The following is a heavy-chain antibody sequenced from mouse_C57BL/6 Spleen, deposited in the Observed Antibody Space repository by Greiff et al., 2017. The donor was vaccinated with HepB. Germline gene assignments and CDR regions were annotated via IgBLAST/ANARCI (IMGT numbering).Heavy chain of an antibody. CDR3: ARSPLWATVADYFDY. Sequence: QVQLQQSGAELAKPGASVKLSCKASGYTFTSYWMHWVKQRPGQGLEWIGYINPSSGYTKYNQKFKVKATLTADKSSSTAYMQLSSLTYEDSAVYYCARSPLWATVADYFDYWGQGTTLTVSS. J-gene: IGHJ2*01. CDR1: GYTFTSYW. V-gene: IGHV1-7*01. D-gene: IGHD1-1*01. CDR2: INPSSGYT.